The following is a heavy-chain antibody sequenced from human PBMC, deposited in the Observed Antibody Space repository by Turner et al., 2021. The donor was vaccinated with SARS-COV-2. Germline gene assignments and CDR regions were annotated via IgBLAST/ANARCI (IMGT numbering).Heavy chain of an antibody. CDR3: ARDYGDYYFDY. CDR1: GFIVSSNY. CDR2: IYSGGST. Sequence: EVQLVESGGGLIQPGGSLRPSCVASGFIVSSNYMSWVRQAAGKGLEWVSVIYSGGSTYYADSVKGRFTISRDNSKNTLYLQMNSLRAEDTAVYYCARDYGDYYFDYWGQGTLVTVSS. V-gene: IGHV3-53*01. J-gene: IGHJ4*02. D-gene: IGHD4-17*01.